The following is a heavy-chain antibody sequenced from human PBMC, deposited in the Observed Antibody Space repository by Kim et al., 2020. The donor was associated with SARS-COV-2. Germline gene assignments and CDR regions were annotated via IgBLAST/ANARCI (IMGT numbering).Heavy chain of an antibody. J-gene: IGHJ4*02. D-gene: IGHD2-15*01. CDR3: ARSMTDIVVVVAGDY. V-gene: IGHV3-11*01. Sequence: SVTGRFTNARDNAKNSLYLQMNSLRAEDTAVYYCARSMTDIVVVVAGDYWGQGTLVTVSS.